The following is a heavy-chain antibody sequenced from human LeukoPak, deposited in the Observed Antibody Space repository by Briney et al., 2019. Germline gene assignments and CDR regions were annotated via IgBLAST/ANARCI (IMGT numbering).Heavy chain of an antibody. J-gene: IGHJ6*02. CDR2: IYYSGST. V-gene: IGHV4-59*12. CDR1: GGSISSYY. Sequence: SETLSLTCTVSGGSISSYYWSWIRQPPGKGLEWIGYIYYSGSTNYNPSLKSRVTISVDTSKNQFSLKLSSVTAADTAVYYCARERISSLYGLDVWGQGTTVTVSS. D-gene: IGHD3-3*02. CDR3: ARERISSLYGLDV.